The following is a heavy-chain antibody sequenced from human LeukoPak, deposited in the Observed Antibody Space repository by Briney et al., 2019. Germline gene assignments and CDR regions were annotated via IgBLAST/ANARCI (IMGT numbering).Heavy chain of an antibody. CDR1: GYTFTSYG. Sequence: ASVKVSCKASGYTFTSYGISWVRQAPGQGLEWMGWINAYNGNTNYAQKLQGRVTMTTDTSTSTAYMELRSLRSDDTAVYYCARDTVDIVATISQFDYWGQGTPVTVSS. CDR2: INAYNGNT. D-gene: IGHD5-12*01. V-gene: IGHV1-18*04. CDR3: ARDTVDIVATISQFDY. J-gene: IGHJ4*02.